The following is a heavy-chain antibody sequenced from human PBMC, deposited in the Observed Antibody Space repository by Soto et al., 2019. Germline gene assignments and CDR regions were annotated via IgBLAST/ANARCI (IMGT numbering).Heavy chain of an antibody. Sequence: SEPLSLTCTVSGGSISSSSYYWGWIRQPPGKGLEWIGSIYYSGSTYYNPSLKSRVTISVDTSKNQFSLKLSSVTAADTAVYYCVREIAYSALDYVESWGQGNLVT. CDR1: GGSISSSSYY. J-gene: IGHJ4*02. D-gene: IGHD2-21*01. CDR2: IYYSGST. CDR3: VREIAYSALDYVES. V-gene: IGHV4-39*02.